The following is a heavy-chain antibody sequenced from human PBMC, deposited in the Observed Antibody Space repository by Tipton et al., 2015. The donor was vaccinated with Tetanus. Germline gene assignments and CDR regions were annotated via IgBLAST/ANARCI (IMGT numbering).Heavy chain of an antibody. Sequence: TLSLTCAVYGGSFSGYYWSWIRQPPGKGLEWIGEINHRGSTNYNPSLKSRVTISVDTSKNQFSLKLSSVTAADTAVYYCARVGPTTVTTMSAFDIWGQGTMVTVSS. D-gene: IGHD4-17*01. V-gene: IGHV4-34*01. CDR3: ARVGPTTVTTMSAFDI. CDR1: GGSFSGYY. J-gene: IGHJ3*02. CDR2: INHRGST.